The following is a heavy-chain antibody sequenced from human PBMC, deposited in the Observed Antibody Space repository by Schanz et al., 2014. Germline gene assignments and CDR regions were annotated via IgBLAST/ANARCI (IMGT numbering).Heavy chain of an antibody. CDR3: AREDYLDSSGYSCGY. V-gene: IGHV7-4-1*02. CDR1: GYTFTSNA. CDR2: INTNTGNP. Sequence: QVQLVQSGREVKKPGASVKVSCKASGYTFTSNALNWVRQAPGQGLEWMGWINTNTGNPTYARGFTGRFAFSLDTSVRTAYLQISSLKADDTAVYYCAREDYLDSSGYSCGYWGQGTLVTVSS. D-gene: IGHD3-22*01. J-gene: IGHJ4*02.